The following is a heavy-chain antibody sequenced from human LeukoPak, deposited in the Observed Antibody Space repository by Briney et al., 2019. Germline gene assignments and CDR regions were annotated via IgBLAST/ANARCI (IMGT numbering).Heavy chain of an antibody. D-gene: IGHD3-10*01. CDR2: ISGSGDNT. Sequence: GGSLRLSCTASGFTFGDYAMSWFRQAPGKGLEWVSVISGSGDNTHYADSVKGRFTISRDNSKNTLYLQMNSLRVEDTAVYYCARVGGHWGQGTLFTVSS. J-gene: IGHJ4*02. CDR3: ARVGGH. V-gene: IGHV3-23*01. CDR1: GFTFGDYA.